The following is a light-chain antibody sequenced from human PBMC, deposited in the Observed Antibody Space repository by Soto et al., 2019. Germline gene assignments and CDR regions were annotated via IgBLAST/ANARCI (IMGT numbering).Light chain of an antibody. V-gene: IGLV2-8*01. CDR2: EVT. J-gene: IGLJ2*01. CDR1: SGDVATYNF. Sequence: QSALTQPPSASGSPGQSVTISCTGTSGDVATYNFVSWYQQHPGKAPKLTIYEVTKRPSGVPDRFSGSKSGNTASLTVSGLQAEDEADYYCSSYAGSNKVVFGGGTQLTVL. CDR3: SSYAGSNKVV.